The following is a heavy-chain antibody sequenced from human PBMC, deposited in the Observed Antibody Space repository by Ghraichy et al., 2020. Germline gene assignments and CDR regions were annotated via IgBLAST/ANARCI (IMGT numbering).Heavy chain of an antibody. V-gene: IGHV3-23*01. Sequence: GGSLRLSCAASGFTFSSYAMSWVRQAPGKGLEWVSAISGSGGSTYYADSVKGRFTISRDNSKNTLYLQMNSLRAEDTAVYYCAKVLGWFGELSDYGMDVWGQGTTVTVS. CDR1: GFTFSSYA. CDR2: ISGSGGST. J-gene: IGHJ6*02. CDR3: AKVLGWFGELSDYGMDV. D-gene: IGHD3-10*01.